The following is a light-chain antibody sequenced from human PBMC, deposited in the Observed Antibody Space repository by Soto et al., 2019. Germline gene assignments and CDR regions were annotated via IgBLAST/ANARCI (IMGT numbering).Light chain of an antibody. J-gene: IGKJ4*01. CDR3: QQAKSGPLT. Sequence: DIQMTQSPASVSAFLGDRVTITCRASQGISRWLAWYQQKPGKAPKVLIYGASTLQSGVPPRFSGSGSEIDFTLTISSLQPEDFATYYCQQAKSGPLTFGGGTKVEIK. CDR1: QGISRW. V-gene: IGKV1-12*01. CDR2: GAS.